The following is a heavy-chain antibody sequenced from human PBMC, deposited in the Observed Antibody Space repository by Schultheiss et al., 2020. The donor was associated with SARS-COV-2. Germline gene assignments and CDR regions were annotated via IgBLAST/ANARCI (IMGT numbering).Heavy chain of an antibody. CDR1: GFTFSGYS. CDR2: INPDGSST. Sequence: GESLKISCAASGFTFSGYSMHWVRQAPGKGLVWVSRINPDGSSTSYADSVKGRFTISRDNAKNTLYLQMNSLRAEDTAVYYCAREKQLWINEVMDYWGQGTLVTVSS. D-gene: IGHD5-18*01. CDR3: AREKQLWINEVMDY. J-gene: IGHJ4*02. V-gene: IGHV3-74*01.